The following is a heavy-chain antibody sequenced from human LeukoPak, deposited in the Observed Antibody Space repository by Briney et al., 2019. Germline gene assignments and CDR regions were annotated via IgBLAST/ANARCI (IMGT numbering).Heavy chain of an antibody. J-gene: IGHJ3*02. CDR3: ATGEGSGWELTPGAFDI. Sequence: ASVNVSCKVSGYTLTELSMHWVRQAPGKGLEWMGGFDPEDGETIYAQKFQGRVTMTEDTSTDTAYMELSSLRSEDTAVYYCATGEGSGWELTPGAFDIWGQGTMVTVSS. CDR1: GYTLTELS. V-gene: IGHV1-24*01. D-gene: IGHD1-26*01. CDR2: FDPEDGET.